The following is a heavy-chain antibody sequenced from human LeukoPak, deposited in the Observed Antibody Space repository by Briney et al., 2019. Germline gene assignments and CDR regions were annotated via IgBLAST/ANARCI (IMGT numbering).Heavy chain of an antibody. CDR2: IYHSGST. CDR3: AREASITMIVVVTPFDY. V-gene: IGHV4-39*07. Sequence: PSETLSLTCTVSGGSISSSSYYWGWIRQPPGKGLEWIGSIYHSGSTYYNPSLKSRVTISVDTSKNQFSLKLSSVTAADTAVYYCAREASITMIVVVTPFDYWGQGTLVTVSS. CDR1: GGSISSSSYY. D-gene: IGHD3-22*01. J-gene: IGHJ4*02.